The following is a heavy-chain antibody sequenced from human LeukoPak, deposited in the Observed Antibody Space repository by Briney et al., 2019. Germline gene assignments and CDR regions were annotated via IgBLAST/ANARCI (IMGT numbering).Heavy chain of an antibody. J-gene: IGHJ3*02. CDR1: GYTFTGYY. V-gene: IGHV1-2*02. CDR2: INPNSGGT. CDR3: ARDKYQPLFRRRGSESKTDAFDI. D-gene: IGHD2-2*01. Sequence: RASVKVSCKASGYTFTGYYMHWVRQALGQGLEWMGWINPNSGGTNYAQKFQGRVTITRNTSISTAFMELSSLRSEDTAVYYCARDKYQPLFRRRGSESKTDAFDIWGQGTMVTVSS.